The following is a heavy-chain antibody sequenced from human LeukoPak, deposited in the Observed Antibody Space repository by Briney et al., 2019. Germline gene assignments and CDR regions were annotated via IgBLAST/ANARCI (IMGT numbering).Heavy chain of an antibody. Sequence: ASVKVSCKASGYTFTDYYMHWVRQAPGQGLEWMGWINPDSGGTNYAQKFQGRVTMTRDTSISTAYMELSSLRSEDTAVYYCARELSGGYFDYWGQGTLVTVSS. D-gene: IGHD7-27*01. V-gene: IGHV1-2*02. CDR2: INPDSGGT. CDR3: ARELSGGYFDY. CDR1: GYTFTDYY. J-gene: IGHJ4*02.